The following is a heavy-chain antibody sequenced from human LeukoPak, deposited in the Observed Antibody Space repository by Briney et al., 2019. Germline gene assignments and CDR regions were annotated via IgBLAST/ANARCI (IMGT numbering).Heavy chain of an antibody. D-gene: IGHD3-10*01. J-gene: IGHJ4*02. Sequence: PGRSLRLSCAASRFTFSDYAMIWVRQAAGKGLEWVSSISATGGSAYYADSVKGRVTISRDNSKNTLYLQMNSLRAEDTAIYYCVEGGYYGSGSYYDYYFDYWGQGTLVTVSS. V-gene: IGHV3-23*01. CDR1: RFTFSDYA. CDR2: ISATGGSA. CDR3: VEGGYYGSGSYYDYYFDY.